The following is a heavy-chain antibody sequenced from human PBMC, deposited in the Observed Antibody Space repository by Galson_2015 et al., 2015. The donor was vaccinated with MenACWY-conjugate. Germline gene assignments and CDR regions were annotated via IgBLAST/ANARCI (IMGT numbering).Heavy chain of an antibody. J-gene: IGHJ2*01. D-gene: IGHD3-22*01. CDR3: AKDLRLVGRYYDSSGYSYWCFDL. Sequence: SLRLSCAASGFTFSSYGMHWVRQAPGKGLEWVAVISYDGSNKYYADSVKGRFTISRDNSKNTLYLQMNSLRAEDTAVYYCAKDLRLVGRYYDSSGYSYWCFDLWGRGTLVTVSS. V-gene: IGHV3-30*18. CDR2: ISYDGSNK. CDR1: GFTFSSYG.